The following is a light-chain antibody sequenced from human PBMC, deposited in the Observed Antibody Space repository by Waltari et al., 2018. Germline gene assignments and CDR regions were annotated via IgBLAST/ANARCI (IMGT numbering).Light chain of an antibody. J-gene: IGKJ2*01. CDR3: QQLNTYPYT. V-gene: IGKV1-9*01. CDR2: TSS. CDR1: QDINTY. Sequence: PSSLSASVGDRVTITCRASQDINTYLAWYQLKPGKAPKLLISTSSTLQTGVPSRFSGSGSGPDFTLTITSLQPEDLATYYCQQLNTYPYTFGQGTKLEIK.